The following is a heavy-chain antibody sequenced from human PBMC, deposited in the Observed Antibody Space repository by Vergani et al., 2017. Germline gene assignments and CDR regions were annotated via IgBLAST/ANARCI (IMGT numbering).Heavy chain of an antibody. CDR1: GFTFSSYS. V-gene: IGHV3-48*01. J-gene: IGHJ4*02. CDR2: ISSSSSTI. D-gene: IGHD2-21*02. Sequence: EVQLVESGGGLVQPGGSLRLSCAASGFTFSSYSMNWVRQAPGKGLEWVSYISSSSSTIYYADSVKGRFNISRDNAKNSLYLQMNSLRAEDTAVYYCARGIVVVTSRFHYWGQGTLVTVSS. CDR3: ARGIVVVTSRFHY.